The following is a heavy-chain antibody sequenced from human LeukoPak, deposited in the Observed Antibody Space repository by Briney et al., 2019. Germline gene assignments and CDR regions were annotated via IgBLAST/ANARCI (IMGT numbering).Heavy chain of an antibody. D-gene: IGHD6-19*01. CDR1: GFTFSSYG. CDR3: ARGQWLDLY. V-gene: IGHV3-33*01. CDR2: IWYDGTNK. Sequence: PGRSLGLSCAASGFTFSSYGMHWVRQAPGKGLEWVAVIWYDGTNKYYADSVRGRFTISRDNSKNTLHLQMNSLRAEDTAVYYCARGQWLDLYWGQGTLVTVSS. J-gene: IGHJ4*02.